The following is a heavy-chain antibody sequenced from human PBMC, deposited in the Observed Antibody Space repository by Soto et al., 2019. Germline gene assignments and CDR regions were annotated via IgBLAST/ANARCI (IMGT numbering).Heavy chain of an antibody. Sequence: GGSLRLSCAASGFTFSSYAMSWVRQAPGKGLEWVSSISGSDSSTYNADSVKGRCTSTRDNSKNTLYLQMNSLRAEDRAAYHCTKGLSSAFDIWGQGTMVTVSS. J-gene: IGHJ3*02. CDR1: GFTFSSYA. CDR2: ISGSDSST. CDR3: TKGLSSAFDI. V-gene: IGHV3-23*01. D-gene: IGHD6-6*01.